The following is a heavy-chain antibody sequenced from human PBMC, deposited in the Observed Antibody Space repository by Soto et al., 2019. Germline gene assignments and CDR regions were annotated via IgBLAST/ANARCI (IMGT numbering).Heavy chain of an antibody. CDR1: GYTFSDYY. CDR2: INPNSGGT. V-gene: IGHV1-2*02. Sequence: PSVKVSCTASGYTFSDYYIHWVRQAPGQGLEWMGWINPNSGGTKYAPKFQGGVTMTRDTSITTAYMELSRLRSGDTAVYYCAREPATAKPEGVDFWGQGTLVTVSS. D-gene: IGHD1-1*01. CDR3: AREPATAKPEGVDF. J-gene: IGHJ4*02.